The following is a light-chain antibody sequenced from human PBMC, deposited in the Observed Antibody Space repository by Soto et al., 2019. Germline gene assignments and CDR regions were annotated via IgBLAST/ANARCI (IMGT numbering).Light chain of an antibody. Sequence: EIVLTQSPATLSLSPGERATLSCRASQSVSRYLAWYQQKSGQAPRLPVYDATNRATGIPARFRGSGSGTDFTLTIASLEPEDFAIYFCQQRGNWPLTFGQGTRLEIK. CDR2: DAT. V-gene: IGKV3-11*01. J-gene: IGKJ5*01. CDR3: QQRGNWPLT. CDR1: QSVSRY.